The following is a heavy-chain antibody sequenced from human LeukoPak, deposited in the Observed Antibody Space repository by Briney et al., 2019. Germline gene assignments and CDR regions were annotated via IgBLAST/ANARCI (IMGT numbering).Heavy chain of an antibody. V-gene: IGHV3-30*18. D-gene: IGHD3-10*01. CDR2: ISYDGSNK. CDR3: AKETEITMVRGVIWGGYFDY. CDR1: GFTFSSYG. J-gene: IGHJ4*02. Sequence: GGSLRLSCAASGFTFSSYGMHWVRQAPGKGLEWVAVISYDGSNKCYADSVKGRFTISRDNSKNTLYLQMNSLRAEDTAVYYCAKETEITMVRGVIWGGYFDYWGQGTLVTVSS.